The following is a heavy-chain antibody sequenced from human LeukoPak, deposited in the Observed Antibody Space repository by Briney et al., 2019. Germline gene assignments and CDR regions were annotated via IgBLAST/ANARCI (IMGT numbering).Heavy chain of an antibody. D-gene: IGHD2-2*01. CDR1: GYTFNGYY. V-gene: IGHV1-2*02. J-gene: IGHJ4*02. CDR3: ARGYCSSTSCYAVDY. CDR2: INPNSGGT. Sequence: ASVKVSCKASGYTFNGYYMHWVRQAPGQGLEWMGWINPNSGGTNYAQKFQGRVTMTRDTSISTAYMELSRLRSDDTAVYYCARGYCSSTSCYAVDYWGQGTLVTVSS.